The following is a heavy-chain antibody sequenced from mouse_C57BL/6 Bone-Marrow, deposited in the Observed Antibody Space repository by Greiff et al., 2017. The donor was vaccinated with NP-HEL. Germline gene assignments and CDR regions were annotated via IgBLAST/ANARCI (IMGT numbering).Heavy chain of an antibody. Sequence: EVKLVESGGGLVKPGGSLKLSCAASGFTFSDYGMHWVRQAPEKGLEWVAYISSGSSTIYYADTVKGRFTISRDNAKNTLFLQMTSLRSEDTAMYYCARRDGYSQEVYAMDYWGQGTSVTVSS. V-gene: IGHV5-17*01. D-gene: IGHD2-3*01. CDR2: ISSGSSTI. CDR3: ARRDGYSQEVYAMDY. J-gene: IGHJ4*01. CDR1: GFTFSDYG.